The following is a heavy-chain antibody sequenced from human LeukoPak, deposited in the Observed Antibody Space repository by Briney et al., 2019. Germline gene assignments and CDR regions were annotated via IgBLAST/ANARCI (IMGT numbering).Heavy chain of an antibody. CDR3: ARDPSRNSGWFDYFDY. CDR2: INSDGSST. D-gene: IGHD6-19*01. V-gene: IGHV3-74*01. J-gene: IGHJ4*02. CDR1: GFTFSSSW. Sequence: GGSLRLSCAASGFTFSSSWMHWVRQAPGKGLVWVSRINSDGSSTSYADSVKGRFSISRDNAKNSLYLQMNSLRAEDTAVYYCARDPSRNSGWFDYFDYWGQGTLVTVSS.